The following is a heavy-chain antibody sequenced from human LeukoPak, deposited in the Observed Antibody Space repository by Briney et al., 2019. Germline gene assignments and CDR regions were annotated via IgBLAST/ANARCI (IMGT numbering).Heavy chain of an antibody. CDR3: ARGSSGYYPNWFDP. CDR2: IYYSGST. CDR1: GGSISSGGYY. Sequence: SETLSLTCTVSGGSISSGGYYWSWIRQHPGKGLEWIGYIYYSGSTYYNPSLKSRVTISVDTSKSQFSLKLSSVTAADTAVYYCARGSSGYYPNWFDPWGQGTLVTVSS. J-gene: IGHJ5*02. V-gene: IGHV4-31*03. D-gene: IGHD3-22*01.